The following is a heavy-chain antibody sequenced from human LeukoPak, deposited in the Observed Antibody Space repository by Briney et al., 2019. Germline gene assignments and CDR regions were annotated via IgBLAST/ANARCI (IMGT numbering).Heavy chain of an antibody. CDR3: ARGVEPLAANTLAY. CDR2: LYSDGNT. J-gene: IGHJ4*02. V-gene: IGHV3-53*01. CDR1: GFTFGDYA. D-gene: IGHD1-14*01. Sequence: GGSLRLSCTASGFTFGDYAMSWVRQAPGKGLEWVSVLYSDGNTKYADSVQGRFTISRDNSKNTLYLEMNSLSPDDTAAYYCARGVEPLAANTLAYWGQGTLVTVSS.